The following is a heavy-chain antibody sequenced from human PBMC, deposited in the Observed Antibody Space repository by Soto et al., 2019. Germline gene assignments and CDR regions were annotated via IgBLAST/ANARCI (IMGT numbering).Heavy chain of an antibody. V-gene: IGHV3-21*01. J-gene: IGHJ6*02. CDR1: GFTFSSYS. Sequence: EVQLVESGGGLVKPGGSLRLSCAASGFTFSSYSMNWVRQAPGKGLEWVSSISSSSSYIYYADSVKGRFTISRDNAKNSLYLQMNSLRAEDTAVYYCARDQSSSWSHYYYGMDVWGQGTTVTVSS. D-gene: IGHD6-13*01. CDR2: ISSSSSYI. CDR3: ARDQSSSWSHYYYGMDV.